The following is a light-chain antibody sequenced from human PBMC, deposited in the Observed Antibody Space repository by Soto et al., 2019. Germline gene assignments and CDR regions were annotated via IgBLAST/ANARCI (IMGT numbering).Light chain of an antibody. CDR1: QGISSD. CDR2: AAS. Sequence: AIRMTQSPSSFSASTGDRVTITCRASQGISSDLAWYQQKPGKAPKLLIYAASTLQSGVPSRFSGSVSGTDFTLTIRCLQSEDFATYYCQQYYSYTPKFGKGTKVEIK. J-gene: IGKJ1*01. V-gene: IGKV1-8*01. CDR3: QQYYSYTPK.